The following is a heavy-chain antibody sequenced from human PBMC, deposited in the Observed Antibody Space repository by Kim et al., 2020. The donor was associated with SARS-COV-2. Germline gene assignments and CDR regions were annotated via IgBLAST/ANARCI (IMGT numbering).Heavy chain of an antibody. J-gene: IGHJ2*01. D-gene: IGHD6-19*01. Sequence: SPSFQGQVTISADKSISTAYLQWSSLKASDTAMYYCARPGSGWPYWYFDLWGRGTLVTVSS. CDR3: ARPGSGWPYWYFDL. V-gene: IGHV5-51*01.